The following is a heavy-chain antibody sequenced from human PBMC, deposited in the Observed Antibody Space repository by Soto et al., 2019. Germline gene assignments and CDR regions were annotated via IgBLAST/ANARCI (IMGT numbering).Heavy chain of an antibody. Sequence: PGGPLRLWCTAAGVNCSSYGRHWVRKTPGKGLEWVAVIWYDGSNKYYADSVKGRFTISRDNSKNTLYLQMNSLRAEDTAVYFFSKEFVPLKDPSYGMAVRGQGTTVTGST. V-gene: IGHV3-33*06. CDR3: SKEFVPLKDPSYGMAV. J-gene: IGHJ6*01. CDR1: GVNCSSYG. D-gene: IGHD3-10*02. CDR2: IWYDGSNK.